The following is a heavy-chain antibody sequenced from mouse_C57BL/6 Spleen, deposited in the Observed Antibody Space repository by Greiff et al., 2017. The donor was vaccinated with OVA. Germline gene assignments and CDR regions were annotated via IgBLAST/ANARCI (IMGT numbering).Heavy chain of an antibody. Sequence: EVKVEESGGGLVQPGGSMKLSCVASGFTFSNYWMNWVRQSPEKGLEWVAQIRLKSGNYATPSAESVKGRFTISRDDSKSSVYLQMNNLRAEDTGIYYCTAANPYFDYGGQGTTLTVSS. V-gene: IGHV6-3*01. CDR3: TAANPYFDY. CDR2: IRLKSGNYAT. D-gene: IGHD3-3*01. CDR1: GFTFSNYW. J-gene: IGHJ2*01.